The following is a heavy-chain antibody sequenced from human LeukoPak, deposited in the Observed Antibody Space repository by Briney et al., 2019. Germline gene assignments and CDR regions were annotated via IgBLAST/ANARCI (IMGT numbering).Heavy chain of an antibody. CDR2: INQDGSEK. D-gene: IGHD5-24*01. CDR1: GFTFRTYW. CDR3: ARENRDGYNLAFDY. Sequence: GGSLRLSCAASGFTFRTYWMSWVRQAPGKGLEWVANINQDGSEKYYVDSVKGRFTISRDNARNSLFLQMNSLRAEDTAVYYCARENRDGYNLAFDYWGQGILVTVSS. J-gene: IGHJ4*02. V-gene: IGHV3-7*05.